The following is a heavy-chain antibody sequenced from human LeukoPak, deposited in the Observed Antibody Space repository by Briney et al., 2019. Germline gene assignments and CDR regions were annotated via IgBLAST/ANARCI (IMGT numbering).Heavy chain of an antibody. CDR2: INPRGGSA. Sequence: ASVKVSCKTSGYTFTSFYMLWVRQAPGQGLEWMGIINPRGGSASSAQKFQGRVILTRDTSTSTVYMDLSSLRSQDTAVYYCARDYHGSGSLTTFDYWGQGTLVTVSS. V-gene: IGHV1-46*01. CDR1: GYTFTSFY. CDR3: ARDYHGSGSLTTFDY. J-gene: IGHJ4*02. D-gene: IGHD3-10*01.